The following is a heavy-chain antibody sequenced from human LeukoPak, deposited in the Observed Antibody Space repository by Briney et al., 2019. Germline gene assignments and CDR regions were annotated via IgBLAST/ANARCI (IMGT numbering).Heavy chain of an antibody. CDR2: IYPGDSDT. V-gene: IGHV5-51*01. D-gene: IGHD5-18*01. Sequence: GESLKISCKGSGYTFTNYWIGWVRQMPGKGLEWMGIIYPGDSDTRYSPSFQGRVTISADRSISTAYLQWGSLGASDTALYYCAVGYNYGLTTFDYWGQGTLVTVSS. J-gene: IGHJ4*02. CDR1: GYTFTNYW. CDR3: AVGYNYGLTTFDY.